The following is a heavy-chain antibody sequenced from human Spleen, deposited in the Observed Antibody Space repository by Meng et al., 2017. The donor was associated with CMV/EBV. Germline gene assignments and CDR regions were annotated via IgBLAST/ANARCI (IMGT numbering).Heavy chain of an antibody. CDR1: GFTFSDYY. CDR3: ARDPTLRGFYYYGMDV. CDR2: ISSSGSTI. J-gene: IGHJ6*02. Sequence: GGSLRLSCAASGFTFSDYYMSWIRQAPGKGLEWVSYISSSGSTIYYADSVKGRFTISRDNAKNSLYLQMNSLRAEDTAVYYCARDPTLRGFYYYGMDVWGQGTTVTVSS. V-gene: IGHV3-11*01. D-gene: IGHD4-17*01.